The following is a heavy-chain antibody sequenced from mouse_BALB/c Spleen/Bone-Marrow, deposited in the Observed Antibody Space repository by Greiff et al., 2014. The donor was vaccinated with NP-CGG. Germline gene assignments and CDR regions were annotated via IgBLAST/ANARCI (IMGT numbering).Heavy chain of an antibody. J-gene: IGHJ1*01. Sequence: ESGPSLVKPSQTLSLTCSVTGDSITSGYWNWIRKFPGNKLEYIGYISYSGSTYYNPSLKSRISITRDTSKNQYYLQLNSVTTEDTATYYCARIYYDSHWYFDVWGAGTTVTVSS. CDR2: ISYSGST. CDR1: GDSITSGY. CDR3: ARIYYDSHWYFDV. V-gene: IGHV3-8*02. D-gene: IGHD2-4*01.